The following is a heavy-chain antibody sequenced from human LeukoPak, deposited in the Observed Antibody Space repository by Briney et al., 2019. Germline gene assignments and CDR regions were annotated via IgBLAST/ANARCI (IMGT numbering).Heavy chain of an antibody. CDR1: GYTFTGYY. J-gene: IGHJ3*02. V-gene: IGHV1-2*06. CDR3: ARTWGNWNGFAFDI. CDR2: INPNSGGT. Sequence: ASVKVSYKASGYTFTGYYMHWVRQAPGQGLEWMGRINPNSGGTNYAQKFQGRVTMTRDTSISTAYMELSRLRSDDTAVYYCARTWGNWNGFAFDIWGQGTMVTVSS. D-gene: IGHD1-1*01.